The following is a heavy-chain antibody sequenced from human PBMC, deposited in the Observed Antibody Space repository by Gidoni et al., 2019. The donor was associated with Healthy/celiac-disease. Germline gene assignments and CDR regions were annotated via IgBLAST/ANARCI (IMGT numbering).Heavy chain of an antibody. CDR2: INPNNGGT. Sequence: QAQLVQSGAELKKPGASVKVSCRASGYPFTGYYVHWVRQAPGPGLEWMGWINPNNGGTHYAQKFQGRVTMTRDTSISTAFMDLSRLRSDDTAVYYCARAMGYYDSRTHYGLGYWGQGSLVTVSS. J-gene: IGHJ4*02. D-gene: IGHD3-22*01. CDR3: ARAMGYYDSRTHYGLGY. CDR1: GYPFTGYY. V-gene: IGHV1-2*02.